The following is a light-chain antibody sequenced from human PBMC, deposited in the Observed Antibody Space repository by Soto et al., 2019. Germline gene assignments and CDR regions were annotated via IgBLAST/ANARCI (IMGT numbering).Light chain of an antibody. CDR3: QQSGSSPGFT. V-gene: IGKV3-20*01. CDR2: GAS. CDR1: QSVSSSY. Sequence: EIVLTQSPATLSLSPGERATRSCRASQSVSSSYLAWYQQKPGQAPRLVIYGASSRATGIPDRFSGSGSGTDFTLSISRLEPEDFAVYYCQQSGSSPGFTFGPGTKSGYQT. J-gene: IGKJ3*01.